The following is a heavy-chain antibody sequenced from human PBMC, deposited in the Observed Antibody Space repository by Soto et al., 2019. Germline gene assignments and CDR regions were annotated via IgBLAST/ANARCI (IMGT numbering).Heavy chain of an antibody. D-gene: IGHD3-10*02. J-gene: IGHJ4*01. CDR2: ISGSGRTI. V-gene: IGHV3-11*01. CDR3: AREMFGETY. Sequence: GSLRLSFAASGLIFSDYYMSWIRQAPVKGLEWISHISGSGRTIYYADSVKGRFTISRDNAKNSVFLQMDSLRAEDTAVYYCAREMFGETYSGHRTLVTVCS. CDR1: GLIFSDYY.